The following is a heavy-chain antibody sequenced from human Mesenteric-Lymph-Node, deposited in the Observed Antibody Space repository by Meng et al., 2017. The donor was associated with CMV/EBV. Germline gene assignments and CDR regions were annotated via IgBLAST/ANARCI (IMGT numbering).Heavy chain of an antibody. V-gene: IGHV3-15*01. D-gene: IGHD6-19*01. J-gene: IGHJ4*02. CDR1: GFSLNGAW. Sequence: VSGFSLNGAWMSWVRQAPGKELESVGRIKSKVDGETADYAAPVKGRFTISRDDSETTLYLQMTSLKPEDTAIYYCATDTWAGIPIDCWGQRSLVTVSS. CDR2: IKSKVDGETA. CDR3: ATDTWAGIPIDC.